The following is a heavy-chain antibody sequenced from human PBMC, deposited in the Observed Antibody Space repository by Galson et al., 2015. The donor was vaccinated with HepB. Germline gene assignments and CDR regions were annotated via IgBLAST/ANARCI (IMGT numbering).Heavy chain of an antibody. CDR2: ISGSGGNT. V-gene: IGHV3-23*01. CDR1: GFTFSSYA. D-gene: IGHD3-10*01. CDR3: AKVKISWFGEFGAFDI. Sequence: SLRLSCAASGFTFSSYAMSWVRQAPGKGLEWVSAISGSGGNTYYADSVKGRFTISRDNSKNTLYLQMNSLRAEDTAVYYCAKVKISWFGEFGAFDIWGQGTMATVSS. J-gene: IGHJ3*02.